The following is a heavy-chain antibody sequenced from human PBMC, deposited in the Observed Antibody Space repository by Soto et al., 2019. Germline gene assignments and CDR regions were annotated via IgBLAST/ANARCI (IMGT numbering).Heavy chain of an antibody. Sequence: QVTLKESGPVLVKPTETLTLRCTVSGLSITDSEMGVSWIRQPPGQPLEWLAHIDSSGEECYRTFLKSRLAISKATSKSQIVLTMPNMDPADTATYYCARRHLAVAVSPWFDPWGQGIPVTVSS. D-gene: IGHD6-19*01. CDR1: GLSITDSEMG. CDR3: ARRHLAVAVSPWFDP. V-gene: IGHV2-26*01. J-gene: IGHJ5*02. CDR2: IDSSGEE.